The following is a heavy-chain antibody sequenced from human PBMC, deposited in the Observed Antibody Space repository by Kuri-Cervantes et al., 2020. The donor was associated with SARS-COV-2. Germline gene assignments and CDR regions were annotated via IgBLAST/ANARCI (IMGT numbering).Heavy chain of an antibody. CDR2: IKSKTDGGTT. J-gene: IGHJ5*02. CDR1: GFTFGDYA. V-gene: IGHV3-15*01. D-gene: IGHD6-13*01. Sequence: GESLKISCTASGFTFGDYAMSWVRQAPGKGLEWVGRIKSKTDGGTTDYAAPVKGRFTISRDDSKNTLYLQMNSLKTEDTAVYYCARGPLYSSSWYDWFDPWGQGTLVTVSS. CDR3: ARGPLYSSSWYDWFDP.